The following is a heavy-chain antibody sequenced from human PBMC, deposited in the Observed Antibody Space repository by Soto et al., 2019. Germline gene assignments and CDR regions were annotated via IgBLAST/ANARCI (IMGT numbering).Heavy chain of an antibody. D-gene: IGHD6-13*01. CDR3: AREKGAAAGNYYYYYGMDV. CDR1: GGSFSGYY. CDR2: INHSGST. J-gene: IGHJ6*02. V-gene: IGHV4-34*01. Sequence: SDTLSLTCAVYGGSFSGYYWSWIRQPPGKGLEWIGEINHSGSTNYNPSLKSRVTISVDTSKNQFSLKLSSVTAADTAVYYCAREKGAAAGNYYYYYGMDVWGQGTTVTVSS.